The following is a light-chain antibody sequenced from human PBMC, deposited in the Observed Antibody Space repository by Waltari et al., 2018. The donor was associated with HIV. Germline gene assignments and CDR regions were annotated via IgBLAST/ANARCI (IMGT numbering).Light chain of an antibody. CDR1: SSNVGSDDL. Sequence: QSALTQPASVSGSPGQSMTISCTGTSSNVGSDDLVSWYQQHPGQAPKLIIYDVTKRPSGVPHRFSGSKSGNSASLTISGLQAEDEADYYCSSCARSVIGYVFGTGTKVTVL. J-gene: IGLJ1*01. V-gene: IGLV2-23*02. CDR3: SSCARSVIGYV. CDR2: DVT.